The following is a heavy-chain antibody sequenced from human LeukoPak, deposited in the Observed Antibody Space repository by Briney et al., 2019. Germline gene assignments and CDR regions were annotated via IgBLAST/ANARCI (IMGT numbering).Heavy chain of an antibody. Sequence: PGGSLRLSCAASRFTFSSYSMNWVRQAPGKGLEWVSSISSSGSYIYYSDSVKGRFTISRDNAKNSLYLQMNSLRAEDTAVYYCAKDRSWDSSSWYYFNYWGQGTLVTVSS. CDR3: AKDRSWDSSSWYYFNY. D-gene: IGHD6-13*01. CDR1: RFTFSSYS. CDR2: ISSSGSYI. V-gene: IGHV3-21*04. J-gene: IGHJ4*02.